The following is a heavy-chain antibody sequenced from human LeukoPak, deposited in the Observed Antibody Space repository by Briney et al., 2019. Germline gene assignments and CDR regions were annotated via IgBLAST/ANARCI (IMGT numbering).Heavy chain of an antibody. Sequence: GASVKVSCKASGGTFSTYAISWVRQAPGQGLEWMGGIIPIFGTANYAQKFQGRVTITADGSTSTAYMELSSLRSEDTAMYYCARSMRASGSYIGGYWGQGTLVTVSS. V-gene: IGHV1-69*13. D-gene: IGHD1-26*01. CDR2: IIPIFGTA. CDR3: ARSMRASGSYIGGY. CDR1: GGTFSTYA. J-gene: IGHJ4*02.